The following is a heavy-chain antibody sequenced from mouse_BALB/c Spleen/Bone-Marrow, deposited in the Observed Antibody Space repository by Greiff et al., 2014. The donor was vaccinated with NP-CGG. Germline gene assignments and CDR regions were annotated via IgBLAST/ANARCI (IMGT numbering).Heavy chain of an antibody. D-gene: IGHD2-4*01. J-gene: IGHJ3*01. CDR3: ARGIYYDSTWFAY. CDR1: GYTFTDYA. V-gene: IGHV1-67*01. CDR2: ISTYSGNT. Sequence: QVQLKESGPELVRPGVSVKISCKGSGYTFTDYAMHWVKQSHAKSLEWIGVISTYSGNTNYNQKFKGKARMTVDKSSSTAYMELARLTSEDSAIYYCARGIYYDSTWFAYWGQGTLVTVSA.